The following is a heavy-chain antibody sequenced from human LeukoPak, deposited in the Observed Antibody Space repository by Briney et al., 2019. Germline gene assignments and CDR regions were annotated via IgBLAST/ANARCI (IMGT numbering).Heavy chain of an antibody. CDR1: GYSFTSYW. D-gene: IGHD4-11*01. CDR3: ARPPYSNSGGMDV. J-gene: IGHJ6*02. Sequence: XESLKISCKGSGYSFTSYWIGWVRQMPGKGLEWMGIVYPGDSDTRYSPSFQGQVTISADKSISTAYLQWSSLKASDTAMYYCARPPYSNSGGMDVWGQGTTVTVSS. CDR2: VYPGDSDT. V-gene: IGHV5-51*01.